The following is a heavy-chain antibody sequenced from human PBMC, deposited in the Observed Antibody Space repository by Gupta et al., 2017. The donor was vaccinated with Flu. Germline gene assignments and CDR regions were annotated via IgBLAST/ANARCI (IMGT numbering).Heavy chain of an antibody. J-gene: IGHJ6*02. D-gene: IGHD2-21*02. Sequence: QVQLVQSGAEVKKPGSSVKVSCKASGGTFSSDTITRVRQAPGQGLEWMGRIIPTLGIANYAQKFQGRVTITADKSTTTAYMELSSLSSEDTAVYYCAAPCGGDCYSGAGAEPPWYYYGMDVWGQGTTVTVAS. V-gene: IGHV1-69*02. CDR2: IIPTLGIA. CDR3: AAPCGGDCYSGAGAEPPWYYYGMDV. CDR1: GGTFSSDT.